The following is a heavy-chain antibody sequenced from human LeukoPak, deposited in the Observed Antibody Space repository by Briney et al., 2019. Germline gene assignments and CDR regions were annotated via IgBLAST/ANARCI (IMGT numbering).Heavy chain of an antibody. Sequence: PSETLSLTCTVSGGSISSYYWSWIRQPPGKGLEWSGYIYYSGSTNYNPSLKSRVTISVDTSKNQFSLKLSSVTAADTAVYYCARASYSYDINGWVPFDYWGQGTLVTVSS. D-gene: IGHD3-22*01. V-gene: IGHV4-59*08. J-gene: IGHJ4*02. CDR1: GGSISSYY. CDR3: ARASYSYDINGWVPFDY. CDR2: IYYSGST.